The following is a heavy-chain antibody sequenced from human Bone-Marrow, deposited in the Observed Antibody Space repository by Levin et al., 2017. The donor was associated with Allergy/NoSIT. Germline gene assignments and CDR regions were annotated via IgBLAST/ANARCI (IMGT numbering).Heavy chain of an antibody. CDR2: IYWDDDK. V-gene: IGHV2-5*02. CDR3: AHRGTTAYCSGAGCRSYYFGS. Sequence: SGPTLVKPTQTLTLTCTFSGFSLSTSGVGVGWIRQPPRKALEWLALIYWDDDKRYSPSLKSRLTITKDISKNQVILTMTNMDPVDTATYYCAHRGTTAYCSGAGCRSYYFGSWGQGTLVTVSS. J-gene: IGHJ4*02. D-gene: IGHD2-15*01. CDR1: GFSLSTSGVG.